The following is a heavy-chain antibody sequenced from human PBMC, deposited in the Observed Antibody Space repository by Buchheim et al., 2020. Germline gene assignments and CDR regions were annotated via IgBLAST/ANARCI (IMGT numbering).Heavy chain of an antibody. CDR2: IYGGGTT. CDR1: GFIVSRNY. J-gene: IGHJ4*02. V-gene: IGHV3-66*01. CDR3: ARDTDSRERADW. D-gene: IGHD1-26*01. Sequence: VESGGDVVQPGGSLRLSCEASGFIVSRNYMNWVRQAPGKGLEWVSSIYGGGTTYYADSVKGRFTISRDESRNTAYLQMRSLRVEDTAVYYCARDTDSRERADWWGPGTL.